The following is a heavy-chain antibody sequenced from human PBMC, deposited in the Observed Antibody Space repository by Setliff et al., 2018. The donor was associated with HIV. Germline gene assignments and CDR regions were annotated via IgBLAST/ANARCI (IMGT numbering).Heavy chain of an antibody. CDR2: VSYDGTKT. Sequence: PGGSLRLSCAASGFIFGDYAIHCVRQAPGKGLEWVAAVSYDGTKTYYADSVKGRFTLSRDNSKDTAFLQMNSLTVEDTAVYYCARDPKPKFWSGNSPFDYWGQGTLVTVSS. CDR1: GFIFGDYA. V-gene: IGHV3-30*04. CDR3: ARDPKPKFWSGNSPFDY. J-gene: IGHJ4*02. D-gene: IGHD3-3*01.